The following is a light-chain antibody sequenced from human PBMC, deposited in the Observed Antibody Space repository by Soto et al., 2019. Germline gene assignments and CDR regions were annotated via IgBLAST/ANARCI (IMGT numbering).Light chain of an antibody. V-gene: IGKV1-5*01. CDR2: DAS. J-gene: IGKJ4*01. Sequence: DIQMTQSPSTLSASVGDRVTITCRASHSINNWLAWYQQKPGKAPKLLIYDASSLESGVPSRFSGSGSGTDFALTITSLQAEDFATYYCQQLRMYPSTFGGGTKVDNK. CDR3: QQLRMYPST. CDR1: HSINNW.